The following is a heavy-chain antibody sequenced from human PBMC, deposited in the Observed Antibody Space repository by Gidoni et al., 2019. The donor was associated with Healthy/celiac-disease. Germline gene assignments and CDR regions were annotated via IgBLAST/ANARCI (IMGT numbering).Heavy chain of an antibody. J-gene: IGHJ4*02. CDR2: ISSSGSTI. CDR1: GFTVSSYE. D-gene: IGHD4-17*01. V-gene: IGHV3-48*03. CDR3: ARLTTVVTLDY. Sequence: EVQLVESGGGLVQPGGSLRLSCAASGFTVSSYEMNWVRQAPGKGLEGVSYISSSGSTIYYADSVKGRFTISRDNAKNSLYLQMNSLRAEYTAVYYCARLTTVVTLDYWGQGTLVTVSS.